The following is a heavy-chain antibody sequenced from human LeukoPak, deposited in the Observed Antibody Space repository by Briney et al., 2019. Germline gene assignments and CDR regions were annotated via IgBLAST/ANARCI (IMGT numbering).Heavy chain of an antibody. CDR2: MYHGGST. CDR1: GGSISSYY. J-gene: IGHJ4*02. D-gene: IGHD2-2*01. Sequence: PSQTLSLTCTVSGGSISSYYWSWIRQPPGKGLEWLGYMYHGGSTDYNPSLKSRVTILVDTSKNQFSLKLSSVTAADTAVYYCARGALTMPYDYWGQGTLVNVSS. V-gene: IGHV4-59*01. CDR3: ARGALTMPYDY.